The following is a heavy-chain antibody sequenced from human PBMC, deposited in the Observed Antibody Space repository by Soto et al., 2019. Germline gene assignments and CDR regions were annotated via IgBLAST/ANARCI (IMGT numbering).Heavy chain of an antibody. D-gene: IGHD1-26*01. Sequence: PGGSLRLSCAASGFTFSSYSMNWVRQAPGKGLEWVSSISSSSSYIYYADSVKGRFTISRDNAKNSLYLQMNSLRAEDTAVYYCARGGAPYYYYYMDVWGKGTTVTVSS. V-gene: IGHV3-21*01. CDR1: GFTFSSYS. J-gene: IGHJ6*03. CDR2: ISSSSSYI. CDR3: ARGGAPYYYYYMDV.